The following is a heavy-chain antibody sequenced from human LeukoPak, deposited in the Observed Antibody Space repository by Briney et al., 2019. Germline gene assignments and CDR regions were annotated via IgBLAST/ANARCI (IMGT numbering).Heavy chain of an antibody. CDR1: GYTFTSYY. CDR2: INPSGGST. Sequence: ASVKVSCKASGYTFTSYYMHWVRQAPGQGLEWMGIINPSGGSTSYAQKFQGRVTMTRDTSTSTVYMELSSLRSEDTAVYYCAREGGYDLREDYFDYWGQGTLVTVSS. V-gene: IGHV1-46*01. D-gene: IGHD5-12*01. J-gene: IGHJ4*02. CDR3: AREGGYDLREDYFDY.